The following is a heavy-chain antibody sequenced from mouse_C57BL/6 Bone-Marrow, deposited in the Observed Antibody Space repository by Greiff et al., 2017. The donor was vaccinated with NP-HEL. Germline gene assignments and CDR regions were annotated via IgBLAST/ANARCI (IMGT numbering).Heavy chain of an antibody. Sequence: EVKLMESGGGLVKPGGSLKLSCAASGFTFSDYGMHWVRQAPEQGLEWVAYISSGSSTIYYADTVKGRFTISRDNAKNTLFLQMTSLRSEDTAMYYCAIGAFITTVVAYWGQGTTLTVSS. V-gene: IGHV5-17*01. CDR3: AIGAFITTVVAY. J-gene: IGHJ2*01. CDR1: GFTFSDYG. CDR2: ISSGSSTI. D-gene: IGHD1-1*01.